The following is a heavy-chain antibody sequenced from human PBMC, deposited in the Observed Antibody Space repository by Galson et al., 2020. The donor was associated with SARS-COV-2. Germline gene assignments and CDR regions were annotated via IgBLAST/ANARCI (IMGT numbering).Heavy chain of an antibody. CDR2: IDWDDDK. D-gene: IGHD3-16*01. CDR3: ARKMITFGGYYFDY. V-gene: IGHV2-70*01. CDR1: DFSLNTTGMC. Sequence: SGPTLVKPTQTLTLTCTFSDFSLNTTGMCVNWIRQPHAKALEWLALIDWDDDKYYSTSLKTRITISKDTSKNQVVLTMANMDPVDTAAYYCARKMITFGGYYFDYWGQGTLVTVSS. J-gene: IGHJ4*02.